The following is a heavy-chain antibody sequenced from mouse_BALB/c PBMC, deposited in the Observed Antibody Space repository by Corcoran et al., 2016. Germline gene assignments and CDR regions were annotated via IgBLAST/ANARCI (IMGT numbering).Heavy chain of an antibody. D-gene: IGHD4-1*01. CDR2: IDPANGNT. CDR3: ANWAWFAY. V-gene: IGHV14-3*02. Sequence: EVQLQQSGAELVKPGASVKLSCTASGFNIKDTYMHWVKQRPEQGVEWIGRIDPANGNTKYDPKFQGKATITADTSSNTAYLQLSSLTSEDTAVYYCANWAWFAYWGQGTLVTVSA. CDR1: GFNIKDTY. J-gene: IGHJ3*01.